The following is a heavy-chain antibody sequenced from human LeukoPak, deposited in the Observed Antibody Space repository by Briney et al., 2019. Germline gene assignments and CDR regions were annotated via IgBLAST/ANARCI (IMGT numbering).Heavy chain of an antibody. CDR1: GGTFSSYA. CDR2: IIPIFGIA. J-gene: IGHJ6*02. Sequence: GASVKVSCKASGGTFSSYAISWVRQAPGQGLEWMERIIPIFGIANYAQKFQGRVTITADKSTSTAYMELSSLRSEDTAVYYCARDLQISDYDFWSGLYGMDVWGQGTTVTVSS. CDR3: ARDLQISDYDFWSGLYGMDV. V-gene: IGHV1-69*04. D-gene: IGHD3-3*01.